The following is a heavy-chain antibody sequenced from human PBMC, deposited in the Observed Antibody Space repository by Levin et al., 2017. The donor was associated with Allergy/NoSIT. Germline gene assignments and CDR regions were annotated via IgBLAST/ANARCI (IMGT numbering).Heavy chain of an antibody. CDR3: ARVLSVVAANFDY. D-gene: IGHD2-15*01. CDR1: GFAFSSYS. Sequence: GGSLRLSCAASGFAFSSYSMNWVRQAPGKGLQWVSYISSSSTNIYYADSVKGRFTISRDNAKNSLYLQMNSLRDEDTAVYYCARVLSVVAANFDYWGQGTLVTVSS. J-gene: IGHJ4*02. CDR2: ISSSSTNI. V-gene: IGHV3-48*02.